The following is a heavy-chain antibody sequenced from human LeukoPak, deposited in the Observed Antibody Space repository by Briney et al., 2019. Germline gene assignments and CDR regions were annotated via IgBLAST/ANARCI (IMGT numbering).Heavy chain of an antibody. CDR2: ISGSGGST. J-gene: IGHJ5*02. CDR3: AKARNSPNWFDP. Sequence: PGGSLRLSCAASGFTFSSYAMSWVRQAPGKGLEWVSAISGSGGSTYYADSVKGRFTISGDNSKNTLYLQMNSLRAEDTAVYYCAKARNSPNWFDPWGQGTLVTVSS. D-gene: IGHD5-18*01. CDR1: GFTFSSYA. V-gene: IGHV3-23*01.